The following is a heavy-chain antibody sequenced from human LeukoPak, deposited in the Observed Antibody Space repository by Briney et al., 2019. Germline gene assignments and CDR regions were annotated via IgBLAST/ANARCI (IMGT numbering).Heavy chain of an antibody. D-gene: IGHD4-11*01. Sequence: ASVKVSCKAAGGTFSSYAISWVRQAPGQGLEWMGRIIPIFGTANYAQKFQGRVTITTDESTSTAYMELSSLRSEDTAVYYCAHSDDYSNTIDYWGQGTLVTVSS. V-gene: IGHV1-69*05. CDR1: GGTFSSYA. CDR2: IIPIFGTA. CDR3: AHSDDYSNTIDY. J-gene: IGHJ4*02.